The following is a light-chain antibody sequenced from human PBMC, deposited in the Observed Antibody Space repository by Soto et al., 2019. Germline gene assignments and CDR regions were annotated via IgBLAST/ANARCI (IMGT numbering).Light chain of an antibody. Sequence: DIQMTQSPSSLSASVGDRVTITCRASQSISTYLNRYQQNPGQAPKLLIYAASTCQSGVPSRFSGSGSGTDFILTISSLQLEDFATYYCQQSTRSLWTFGQGTKVEVK. V-gene: IGKV1-39*01. J-gene: IGKJ1*01. CDR3: QQSTRSLWT. CDR1: QSISTY. CDR2: AAS.